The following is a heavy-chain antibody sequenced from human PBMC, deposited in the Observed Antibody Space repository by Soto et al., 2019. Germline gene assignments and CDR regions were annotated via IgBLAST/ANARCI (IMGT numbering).Heavy chain of an antibody. CDR1: GFTFSSYG. CDR2: IWYDGSNK. J-gene: IGHJ6*02. Sequence: PGGSLRLSCAASGFTFSSYGMHWVRQAPGKGLEWVAVIWYDGSNKYYADSVKGRFTISRDNSKNTLYLQMNSLRAEDTAVYYCARDFRPLGTDCSGGSCYVGYYYYYGMDVWGQGTTVTVSS. V-gene: IGHV3-33*01. D-gene: IGHD2-15*01. CDR3: ARDFRPLGTDCSGGSCYVGYYYYYGMDV.